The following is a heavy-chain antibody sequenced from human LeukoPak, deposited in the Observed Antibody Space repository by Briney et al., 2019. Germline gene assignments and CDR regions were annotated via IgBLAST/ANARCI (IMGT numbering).Heavy chain of an antibody. D-gene: IGHD3-10*01. V-gene: IGHV3-9*01. J-gene: IGHJ4*02. CDR2: ISWNSGSI. CDR3: AKDPQFGELYPLYFDY. CDR1: GFTYDDYA. Sequence: PGGSLRLSCAASGFTYDDYAMHWVRQAPGKDLEWVSGISWNSGSIGYADSVKGRFTISRDNAKNSLYLQMNSLRAEDTALYYCAKDPQFGELYPLYFDYWGQGTLVTVSS.